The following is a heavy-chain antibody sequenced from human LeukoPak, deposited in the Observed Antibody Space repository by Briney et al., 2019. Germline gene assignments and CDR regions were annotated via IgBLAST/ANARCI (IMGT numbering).Heavy chain of an antibody. Sequence: PGGSLRLSCAASGFTFSSYWMSWVRQAPGKGLEWVANVKQDGSEKYYVDSVKGRFTISRDNAKNSLYLQMNNLRAEDTAIYHCAKTYYYSSGNFWGQGTLVTVSS. CDR1: GFTFSSYW. J-gene: IGHJ4*02. V-gene: IGHV3-7*01. CDR3: AKTYYYSSGNF. CDR2: VKQDGSEK. D-gene: IGHD3-10*01.